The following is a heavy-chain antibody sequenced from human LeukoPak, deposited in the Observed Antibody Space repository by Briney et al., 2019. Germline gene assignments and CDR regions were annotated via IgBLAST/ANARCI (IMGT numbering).Heavy chain of an antibody. J-gene: IGHJ3*02. D-gene: IGHD3-16*01. Sequence: PSETLSLTCTVSGGSISSSSYYWGWIRQPPGKGLEWIGSIYYSGSTYYNPSLKSRVTISVDTSKNQFSLKLSSVTAADTAVYYCARAAGYDYVRGSSMGDAFDIWGQGTMVTVSS. CDR1: GGSISSSSYY. V-gene: IGHV4-39*07. CDR2: IYYSGST. CDR3: ARAAGYDYVRGSSMGDAFDI.